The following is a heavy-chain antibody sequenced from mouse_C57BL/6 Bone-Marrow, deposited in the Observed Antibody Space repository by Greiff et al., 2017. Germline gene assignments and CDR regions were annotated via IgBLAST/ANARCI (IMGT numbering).Heavy chain of an antibody. Sequence: VQLKESGPELVKPGDSVKISCKASGYSFTGYFMNWVMQSHGKSLEWIGRINPYNGDTFYNQKFKGKATLTVDKSSSTAHMELRSRTSEDSAVYYCARGDGYYSWFAYWGQGTLVTVSA. CDR2: INPYNGDT. D-gene: IGHD2-3*01. CDR1: GYSFTGYF. V-gene: IGHV1-20*01. J-gene: IGHJ3*01. CDR3: ARGDGYYSWFAY.